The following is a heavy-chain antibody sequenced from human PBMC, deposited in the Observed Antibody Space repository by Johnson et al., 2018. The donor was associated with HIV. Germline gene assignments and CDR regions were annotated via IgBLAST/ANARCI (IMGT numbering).Heavy chain of an antibody. Sequence: VQLVESGGGLVKPGGSLRLSCAASGFTFSNAWMSWVRQAPGKGLEWVGRIKSKTHGETTDYAAPVKGRFSISRDDSKNTLYLQRNSLKSEDTAVYYCTTDQVDSGSYYNAFHIWGQGTTVTVSS. J-gene: IGHJ3*02. CDR2: IKSKTHGETT. V-gene: IGHV3-15*01. CDR3: TTDQVDSGSYYNAFHI. CDR1: GFTFSNAW. D-gene: IGHD1-26*01.